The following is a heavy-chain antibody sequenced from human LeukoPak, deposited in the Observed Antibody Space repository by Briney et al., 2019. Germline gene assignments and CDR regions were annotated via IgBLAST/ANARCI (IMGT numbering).Heavy chain of an antibody. D-gene: IGHD3-3*01. V-gene: IGHV3-20*04. CDR3: VRSITIFGV. J-gene: IGHJ4*02. Sequence: GGSLRLSCAASGFTFDEYGMTWVRQAPGKGLEWVSGVSRNGGSTGCADSVKGRFTISRDNAKNSLYLQMNSLRAEDTALYYCVRSITIFGVWGQGTLVTVSS. CDR1: GFTFDEYG. CDR2: VSRNGGST.